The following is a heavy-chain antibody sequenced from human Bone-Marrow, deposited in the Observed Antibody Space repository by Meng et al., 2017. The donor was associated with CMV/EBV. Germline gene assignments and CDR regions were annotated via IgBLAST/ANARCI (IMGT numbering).Heavy chain of an antibody. CDR3: VKDLVGAAAGHFDY. Sequence: GESLKISCAASGLTFSSYAMHWVRQAPGKGLDWVAITWYDETKKFYGDSVKGRFTISRDDSKNTVFLQMNSLRAEDTAVYYCVKDLVGAAAGHFDYWGQGTLVTVSS. CDR2: TWYDETKK. CDR1: GLTFSSYA. J-gene: IGHJ4*02. V-gene: IGHV3-33*06. D-gene: IGHD1-26*01.